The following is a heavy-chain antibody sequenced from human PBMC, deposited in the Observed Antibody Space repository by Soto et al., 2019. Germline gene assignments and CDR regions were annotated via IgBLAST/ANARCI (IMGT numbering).Heavy chain of an antibody. J-gene: IGHJ6*02. Sequence: PGGSLRLSCAASGFTFSGYEMNWVRQAPGKGLEWVSYISGSGSTIYYADSVKGRFTISRDNAKDSLYLHMNSLSAEDTADYYFARGVVVFGVILPSPMVVWGPGTTV. V-gene: IGHV3-48*03. CDR1: GFTFSGYE. D-gene: IGHD3-22*01. CDR2: ISGSGSTI. CDR3: ARGVVVFGVILPSPMVV.